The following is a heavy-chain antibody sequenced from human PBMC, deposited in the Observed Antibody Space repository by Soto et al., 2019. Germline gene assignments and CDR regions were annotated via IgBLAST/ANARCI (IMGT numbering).Heavy chain of an antibody. V-gene: IGHV3-7*05. J-gene: IGHJ3*01. D-gene: IGHD3-16*01. CDR2: INQDGSEK. Sequence: QVVESGGGLVQPGGSLRLSCAASGFTFSSYWMTWVRQAPGKGQEWVANINQDGSEKYCADSVKGRFTISRDNAKNSLYLEMNCLGAADTAMYYCGREGGSRPRANFVVWGQGTLVTVSS. CDR1: GFTFSSYW. CDR3: GREGGSRPRANFVV.